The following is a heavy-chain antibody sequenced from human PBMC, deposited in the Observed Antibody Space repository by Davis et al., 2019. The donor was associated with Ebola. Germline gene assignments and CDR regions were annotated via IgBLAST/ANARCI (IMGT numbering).Heavy chain of an antibody. V-gene: IGHV3-64*01. CDR1: GFTFSSYA. Sequence: GESLKISCAASGFTFSSYAMHWVRQAPGKGLEYVSAISSNGGSTYYANSVKGRFTISRDNSKNTPYLQMNSPRAEDTAVYYCARVGSGSQGGMDVWGQGTTVTVSS. CDR3: ARVGSGSQGGMDV. D-gene: IGHD3-10*01. CDR2: ISSNGGST. J-gene: IGHJ6*02.